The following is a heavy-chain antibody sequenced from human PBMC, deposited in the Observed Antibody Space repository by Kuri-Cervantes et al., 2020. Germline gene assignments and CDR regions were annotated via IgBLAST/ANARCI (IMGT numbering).Heavy chain of an antibody. CDR3: ARGREGVYCSSTSCTYYYYYYMDV. Sequence: ASVKVSCKASGYTFTSYYMHWVRQAPGQGLEWMGIINPSGGSTSYAQKFQGRVTMTRDTSTSTVYMELSSLRSEDTAVYYCARGREGVYCSSTSCTYYYYYYMDVWGKGTTVTVSS. CDR2: INPSGGST. J-gene: IGHJ6*03. D-gene: IGHD2-2*01. CDR1: GYTFTSYY. V-gene: IGHV1-46*01.